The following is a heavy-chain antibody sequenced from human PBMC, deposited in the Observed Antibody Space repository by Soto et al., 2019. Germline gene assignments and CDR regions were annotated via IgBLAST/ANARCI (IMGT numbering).Heavy chain of an antibody. J-gene: IGHJ5*02. D-gene: IGHD6-13*01. Sequence: PGGSLRLSCAAYGFTFSDYYMSWIRQAPGKGLEWVSYISSSSSYTNYADSVKGRFTISRDNARNSLYLQMNSLRAEDTAVYYCARDSIVAAAGTVDWFDPWGQGTLVTVSS. CDR2: ISSSSSYT. CDR3: ARDSIVAAAGTVDWFDP. CDR1: GFTFSDYY. V-gene: IGHV3-11*06.